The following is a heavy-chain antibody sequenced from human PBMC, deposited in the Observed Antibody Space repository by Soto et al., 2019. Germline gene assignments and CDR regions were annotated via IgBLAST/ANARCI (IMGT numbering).Heavy chain of an antibody. D-gene: IGHD3-3*01. CDR1: GFGFRSYG. Sequence: VQLLESGGGVAQPGRSLRLSCRASGFGFRSYGMLWVRQAPGQGPGWVAFISFDGSTQYYADSVRGRFTISRDNSENTLYLQLDTLRVEDTAMYYCAREGVFGLVKIIPPDYWGQGAQVTVSA. CDR2: ISFDGSTQ. J-gene: IGHJ4*02. V-gene: IGHV3-30*03. CDR3: AREGVFGLVKIIPPDY.